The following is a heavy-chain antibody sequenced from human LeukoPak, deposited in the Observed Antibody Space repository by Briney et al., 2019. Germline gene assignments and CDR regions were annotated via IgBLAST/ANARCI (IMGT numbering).Heavy chain of an antibody. V-gene: IGHV1-8*01. J-gene: IGHJ6*02. Sequence: ASVKVSCKASGYTFTSYDINWVRQATGQGLEWMGWMNPNSGNTGYAQKFQGRVTMTRNTSINTAYMELSSLRSEDTAVYYCARGRAAADDHYYYGMDVWGQGTTVTVSS. CDR3: ARGRAAADDHYYYGMDV. CDR1: GYTFTSYD. D-gene: IGHD6-13*01. CDR2: MNPNSGNT.